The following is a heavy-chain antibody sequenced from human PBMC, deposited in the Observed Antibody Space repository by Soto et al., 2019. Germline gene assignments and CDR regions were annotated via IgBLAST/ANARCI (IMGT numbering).Heavy chain of an antibody. D-gene: IGHD2-21*02. V-gene: IGHV3-30*18. CDR3: AKATATGPGDY. CDR2: ISYDGSNK. CDR1: GFTFSSYG. J-gene: IGHJ4*02. Sequence: GGSLRLSCAASGFTFSSYGMHWVRQAPGKGLEWVAVISYDGSNKYYADSVKGRFTISRDNSKNTLYLQMNSLRAEDTAVYYCAKATATGPGDYWGQGTLVTVSS.